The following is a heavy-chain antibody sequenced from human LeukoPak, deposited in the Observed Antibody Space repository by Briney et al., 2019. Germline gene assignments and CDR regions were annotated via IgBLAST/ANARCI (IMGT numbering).Heavy chain of an antibody. CDR2: IIPIFGTA. Sequence: SVKVSCKASGGTFSSYAISWVRQAPGQGLEWMGGIIPIFGTANYAQKFQGRVTITADKSTSTAYMELSRLRSDDTAVYYCARASYYDFWSGYQAFADFDYWGQGTLVTVSS. V-gene: IGHV1-69*06. J-gene: IGHJ4*02. CDR3: ARASYYDFWSGYQAFADFDY. CDR1: GGTFSSYA. D-gene: IGHD3-3*01.